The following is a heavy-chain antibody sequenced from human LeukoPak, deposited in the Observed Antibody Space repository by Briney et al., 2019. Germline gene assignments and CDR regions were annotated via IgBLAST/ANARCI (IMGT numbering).Heavy chain of an antibody. CDR1: GASICNYH. Sequence: PWETLSLTCTVSGASICNYHWSWIRQPPGKGLEWIGYIYYSGSPNYNPSLKSRVTMSVDMSKNQFSLKLTSVTAADTAVYYCARHDYGRNSPRAYFDHWGQGTLVTVSS. J-gene: IGHJ4*02. D-gene: IGHD4-23*01. V-gene: IGHV4-59*01. CDR2: IYYSGSP. CDR3: ARHDYGRNSPRAYFDH.